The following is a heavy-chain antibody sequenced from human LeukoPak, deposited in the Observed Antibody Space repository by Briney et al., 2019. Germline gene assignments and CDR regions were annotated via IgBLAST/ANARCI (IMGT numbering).Heavy chain of an antibody. CDR1: GGSISSGGYY. D-gene: IGHD2-2*01. J-gene: IGHJ6*04. CDR2: IHYSGTT. Sequence: QTESLTCTVSGGSISSGGYYWSRIRQHPGRGLEWIGNIHYSGTTYYNPSLKSRVTISVDTSRDRFSLQLSSVTAADTAVYYCARDRCSSTSCYSDYYFGLDVRGAGNPGTVSS. CDR3: ARDRCSSTSCYSDYYFGLDV. V-gene: IGHV4-31*03.